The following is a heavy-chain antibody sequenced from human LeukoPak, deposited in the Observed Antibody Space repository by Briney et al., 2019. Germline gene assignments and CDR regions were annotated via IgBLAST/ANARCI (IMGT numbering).Heavy chain of an antibody. CDR2: ISSSSSTI. J-gene: IGHJ4*02. D-gene: IGHD2-2*01. CDR1: GFTFSSYS. Sequence: GGSLRLSCAASGFTFSSYSMNWVRQAPGKGLEWVSYISSSSSTIYYADSVKGRFTISRDNAKNSLYLQMNSLRAEDTAVYYCARFVVPDDYWGQGTLVTVSS. V-gene: IGHV3-48*01. CDR3: ARFVVPDDY.